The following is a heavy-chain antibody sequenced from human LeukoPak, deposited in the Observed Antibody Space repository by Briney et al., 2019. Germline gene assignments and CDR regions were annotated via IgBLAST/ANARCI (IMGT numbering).Heavy chain of an antibody. CDR2: FDPEDGET. J-gene: IGHJ4*02. Sequence: ASVKVSCKVSGYTLTELSMHWVRQAPGKGLEWMGGFDPEDGETIYAQKFQGRVTMTEDTSTDTAYMELSSLRSEDTAVYYCATLVYDPRGYYFDYWGRGTLVTVSS. D-gene: IGHD5/OR15-5a*01. CDR3: ATLVYDPRGYYFDY. CDR1: GYTLTELS. V-gene: IGHV1-24*01.